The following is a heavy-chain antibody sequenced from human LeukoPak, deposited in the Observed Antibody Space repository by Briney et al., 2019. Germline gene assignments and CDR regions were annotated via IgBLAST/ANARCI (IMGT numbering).Heavy chain of an antibody. D-gene: IGHD3-10*01. CDR2: INPSGGST. CDR1: GYTFTNYH. J-gene: IGHJ3*02. Sequence: ASVKVSCKASGYTFTNYHMNWVRQAPGQGLEWMGIINPSGGSTTNAQKFQGRVTMTRDMSTSTVYMELSSLRSEDTAVYYCARDLNSWYYYGSGSYGAFAFDIWGQGTMVTVSS. V-gene: IGHV1-46*01. CDR3: ARDLNSWYYYGSGSYGAFAFDI.